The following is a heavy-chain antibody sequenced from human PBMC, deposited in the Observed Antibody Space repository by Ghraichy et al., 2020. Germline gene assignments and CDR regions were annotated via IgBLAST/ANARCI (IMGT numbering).Heavy chain of an antibody. D-gene: IGHD3-3*01. CDR1: GFTFSSYA. J-gene: IGHJ5*02. CDR2: ISGSGGST. V-gene: IGHV3-23*01. CDR3: AKDKGVLRFLEWLLGWFDP. Sequence: GESLNISCAASGFTFSSYAMSWVRQAPGKGLEWVSAISGSGGSTYYADSVKGRFTISRDNSKNTLYLQMNSLRAEDTAVYYCAKDKGVLRFLEWLLGWFDPWGQGTLVTVSS.